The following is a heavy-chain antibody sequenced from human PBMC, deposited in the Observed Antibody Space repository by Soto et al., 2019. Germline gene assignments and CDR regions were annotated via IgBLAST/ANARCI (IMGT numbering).Heavy chain of an antibody. J-gene: IGHJ4*02. D-gene: IGHD5-12*01. Sequence: GGSLRLSCAASGFTFSSYGMHWVRQAPGKGLEWVAVISYDGSNKYYADSVKGRFTISRDNSKNTLYLQMNSLRAEDTAVYYCAKAPTNSGYDDAFDYWGQGTLVTVSS. CDR3: AKAPTNSGYDDAFDY. CDR2: ISYDGSNK. CDR1: GFTFSSYG. V-gene: IGHV3-30*02.